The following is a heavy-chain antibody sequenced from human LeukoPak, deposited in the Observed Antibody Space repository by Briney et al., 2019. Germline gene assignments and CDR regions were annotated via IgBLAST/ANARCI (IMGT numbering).Heavy chain of an antibody. CDR2: INPNSGGT. CDR3: ARHMTTANNWFDP. CDR1: GYTFTGYY. D-gene: IGHD4-17*01. V-gene: IGHV1-2*02. J-gene: IGHJ5*02. Sequence: VASVKVSCKASGYTFTGYYMHWARQAPGQGLELMGWINPNSGGTNYEQKFQGRVIMTRDTSISTAYMELSRLRFDDTAVYYCARHMTTANNWFDPWGQGTLVTVSS.